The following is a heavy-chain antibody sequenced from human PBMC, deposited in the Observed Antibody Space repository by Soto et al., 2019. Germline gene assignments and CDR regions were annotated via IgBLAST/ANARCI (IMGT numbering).Heavy chain of an antibody. CDR1: GFTFSSYD. J-gene: IGHJ4*02. V-gene: IGHV3-13*01. D-gene: IGHD3-16*01. CDR2: IGTAGDT. CDR3: SRGADGFDY. Sequence: EVQLVESGGDLVQPGGSLRLSCGASGFTFSSYDFHWVRQATGKGLEWVSGIGTAGDTYYAGSVKGRFIMSRENAKNSFYLRMNSLGGGDTAVYYCSRGADGFDYWGQGTLVTVSS.